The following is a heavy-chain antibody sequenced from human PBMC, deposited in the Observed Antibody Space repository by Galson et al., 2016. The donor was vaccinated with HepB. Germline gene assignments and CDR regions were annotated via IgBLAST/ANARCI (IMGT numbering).Heavy chain of an antibody. V-gene: IGHV3-48*02. Sequence: SLRLSCAASGFSLSSYSMNWVRQAPGKGLEWVSYIRSTGTTTHYADSVKGRFTISRDVAENSVYLQMNSLREEDTAVYYCAREPHSLDFWGQGTLVTVSS. CDR3: AREPHSLDF. CDR1: GFSLSSYS. J-gene: IGHJ4*02. CDR2: IRSTGTTT. D-gene: IGHD2-21*01.